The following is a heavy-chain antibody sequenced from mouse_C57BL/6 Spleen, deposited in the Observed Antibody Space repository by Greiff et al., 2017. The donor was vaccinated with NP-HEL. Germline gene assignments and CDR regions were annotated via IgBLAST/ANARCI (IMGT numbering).Heavy chain of an antibody. CDR3: AHITTVVAHFDY. Sequence: VQLQQPGAELVRPGSSVKLSCKASGYTFTSYWMDWVKQRPGQGLEWIGNIYPSDSETHYNQKFKDKATLTVDKSSSTAYMQLSSLTSEDSAVYYCAHITTVVAHFDYWGQGTTLTVSS. CDR1: GYTFTSYW. D-gene: IGHD1-1*01. CDR2: IYPSDSET. V-gene: IGHV1-61*01. J-gene: IGHJ2*01.